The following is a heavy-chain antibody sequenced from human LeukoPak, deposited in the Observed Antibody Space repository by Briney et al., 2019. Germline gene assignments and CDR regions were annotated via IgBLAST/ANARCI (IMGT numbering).Heavy chain of an antibody. V-gene: IGHV1-18*01. Sequence: ASVKVSCKASGYTFTSYGISWVRQAPGQGLEWMGWISAYNGNTNYAQKLRGRVTMTTDTSTSTAYMELRSLRSDDTAVYYCARLSSGWYYYYYYMDVWGKGTTVTVSS. CDR1: GYTFTSYG. CDR3: ARLSSGWYYYYYYMDV. J-gene: IGHJ6*03. CDR2: ISAYNGNT. D-gene: IGHD6-19*01.